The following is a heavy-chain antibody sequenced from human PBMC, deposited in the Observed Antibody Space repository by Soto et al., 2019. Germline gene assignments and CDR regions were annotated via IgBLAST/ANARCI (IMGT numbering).Heavy chain of an antibody. CDR1: GGSFSGYY. CDR2: INHSGST. V-gene: IGHV4-34*01. Sequence: QVQLQQWGAGLLKPSETLSLTCAVYGGSFSGYYWSWIRQPPGKGLEWIGEINHSGSTNYNPSLXGRATLQVDTXXNXYXXKLSSVTDADTAVYYCARGGGYCSRTSCPPEPPDYWGQGTLVTVSS. D-gene: IGHD2-2*01. CDR3: ARGGGYCSRTSCPPEPPDY. J-gene: IGHJ4*02.